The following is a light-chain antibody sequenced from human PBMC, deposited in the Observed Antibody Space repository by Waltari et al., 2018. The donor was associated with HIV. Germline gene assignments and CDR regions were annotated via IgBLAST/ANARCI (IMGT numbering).Light chain of an antibody. Sequence: QSALTQPASVSGSPGQSITISCTGTSSDIGGYNYVSWYQHHPGKAPKLMIYEVSNRPSGVSNRFAGSKSGNTASLPISGLQAEDEADYYCSSYTSSNTLVFATGTKVTVL. CDR1: SSDIGGYNY. V-gene: IGLV2-14*01. CDR2: EVS. CDR3: SSYTSSNTLV. J-gene: IGLJ1*01.